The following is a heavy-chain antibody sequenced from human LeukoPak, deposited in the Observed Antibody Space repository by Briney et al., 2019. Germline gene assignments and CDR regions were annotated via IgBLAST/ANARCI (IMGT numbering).Heavy chain of an antibody. CDR3: ARDGPDNYGSMDV. J-gene: IGHJ6*02. D-gene: IGHD4-17*01. V-gene: IGHV3-53*01. CDR2: IYSGGST. Sequence: PGGSLRLSCAASGFTVSSNYMGWVRQAPGKGLEWVSVIYSGGSTYYADSVKGRFTISRDNSKNTLYLQMNSLRAEDTAVYYCARDGPDNYGSMDVWGQGTTVTVSS. CDR1: GFTVSSNY.